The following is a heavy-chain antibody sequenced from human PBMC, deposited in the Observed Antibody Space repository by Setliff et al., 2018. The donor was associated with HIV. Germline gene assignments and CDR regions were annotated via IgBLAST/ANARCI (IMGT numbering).Heavy chain of an antibody. V-gene: IGHV1-2*02. CDR1: GYTFTGYY. CDR3: ARGTDFWSGSSNFDY. Sequence: ASVKVSCKASGYTFTGYYIHWVRQTPGHGLEWMGWIHPKTGGTDYAQKFQGRATMTRDTSISAAYMDLSRLTSDDTAVFYCARGTDFWSGSSNFDYWGQGTQVTVSS. D-gene: IGHD3-3*01. J-gene: IGHJ4*02. CDR2: IHPKTGGT.